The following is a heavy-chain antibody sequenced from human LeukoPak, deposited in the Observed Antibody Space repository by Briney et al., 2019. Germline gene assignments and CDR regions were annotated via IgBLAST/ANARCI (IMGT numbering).Heavy chain of an antibody. V-gene: IGHV4-39*07. J-gene: IGHJ3*01. Sequence: SETLSLTCTVSGGSISSSSYYWGWIRQPPGKGLEWIGSIYYSGSTYYNPSLRSRVTISEDRSKNHFSLDLSSVTAADTAVYYCAASLIVPTARDAFDLWGQGTMVAVSS. CDR3: AASLIVPTARDAFDL. CDR2: IYYSGST. CDR1: GGSISSSSYY. D-gene: IGHD2-2*01.